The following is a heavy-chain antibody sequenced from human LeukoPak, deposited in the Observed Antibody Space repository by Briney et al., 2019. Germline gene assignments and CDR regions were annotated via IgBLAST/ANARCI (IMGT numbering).Heavy chain of an antibody. CDR2: ISGSGGST. J-gene: IGHJ4*02. D-gene: IGHD1-14*01. V-gene: IGHV3-23*01. CDR3: AKDHPPADY. Sequence: GGSLRLSCAASGFSFRTYGMHWVRQAPGKGLEWVSAISGSGGSTYYADSVKGRFTISRDNSKNTLYLQMNSLRAEDTAVYYCAKDHPPADYWGQGTLVTVSS. CDR1: GFSFRTYG.